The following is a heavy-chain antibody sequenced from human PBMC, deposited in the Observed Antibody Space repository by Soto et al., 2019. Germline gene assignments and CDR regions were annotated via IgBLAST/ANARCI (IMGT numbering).Heavy chain of an antibody. V-gene: IGHV4-4*02. D-gene: IGHD3-10*01. J-gene: IGHJ4*02. CDR1: GGSISSDNW. CDR2: IYHSGNT. Sequence: QVHLQESGPDLVRPSETLSLTCSFFGGSISSDNWWSWVRQTPGKGLEWIGEIYHSGNTNYNPSLKSRVTISVDKSKNQFSLKVTSLTAADTALYYCARLSASSKLRGVVINWGQGTLVTVSS. CDR3: ARLSASSKLRGVVIN.